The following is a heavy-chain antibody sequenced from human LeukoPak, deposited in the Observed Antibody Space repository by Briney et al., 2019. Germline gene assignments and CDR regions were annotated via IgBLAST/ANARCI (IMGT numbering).Heavy chain of an antibody. Sequence: FVDSVRGRFTISRDNARNSLFLQMNSQRAEDTALYYCARDDSDNWGQGTLVTVSS. J-gene: IGHJ4*02. V-gene: IGHV3-7*01. CDR3: ARDDSDN.